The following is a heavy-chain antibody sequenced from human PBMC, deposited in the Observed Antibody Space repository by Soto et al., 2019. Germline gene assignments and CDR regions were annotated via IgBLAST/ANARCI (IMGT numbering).Heavy chain of an antibody. J-gene: IGHJ6*02. V-gene: IGHV3-23*01. Sequence: GSLRLSCAASGFSVSDYAMSWVRQAPGKGLEWVSSISGSGDGTYYGDSVKGRFTLSRDTSQKTLYLQMNNLRGEDTAVYFCTKSRRSVLMVYGFGRMDVWGRGTTVTVSS. CDR2: ISGSGDGT. CDR3: TKSRRSVLMVYGFGRMDV. CDR1: GFSVSDYA. D-gene: IGHD2-8*01.